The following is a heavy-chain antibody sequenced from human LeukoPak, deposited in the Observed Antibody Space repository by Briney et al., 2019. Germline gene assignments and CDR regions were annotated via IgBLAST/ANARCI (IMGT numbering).Heavy chain of an antibody. D-gene: IGHD3-22*01. Sequence: ASVRVSCKASGYTFTSYGISWVRQAPGQGLEWMGWISAYNGNTNYAQKLQGRVTMTTDTSTSTAYMELRSLRSDDTAVYYCARVRLITMIVVVITTSGAFDIWGQGTMVTVSS. J-gene: IGHJ3*02. CDR2: ISAYNGNT. V-gene: IGHV1-18*01. CDR1: GYTFTSYG. CDR3: ARVRLITMIVVVITTSGAFDI.